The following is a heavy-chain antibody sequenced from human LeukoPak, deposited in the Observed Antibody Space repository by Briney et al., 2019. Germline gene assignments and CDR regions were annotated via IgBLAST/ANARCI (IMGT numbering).Heavy chain of an antibody. Sequence: GASVKLSCKASGYTFTSYYMHWVRQAPGQRLEWRGIINPSGGSTSYAQKFQGRVTMTRDTSTSTVYMELSSLRSEDTAVYYCARSAAAGTGGWGDNWFDPWGQGTLVTVSS. V-gene: IGHV1-46*01. J-gene: IGHJ5*02. D-gene: IGHD6-13*01. CDR1: GYTFTSYY. CDR2: INPSGGST. CDR3: ARSAAAGTGGWGDNWFDP.